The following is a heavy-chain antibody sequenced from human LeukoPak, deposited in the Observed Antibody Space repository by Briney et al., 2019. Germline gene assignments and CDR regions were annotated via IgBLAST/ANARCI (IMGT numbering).Heavy chain of an antibody. J-gene: IGHJ1*01. V-gene: IGHV4-39*07. CDR3: ARDGTHTSRVRGVRVPYFQH. Sequence: SETLSLTCSVSGGSIDSTSYFWGWVRQPPGKGLEWIGSIYYTGDAYYNPSLKSRVTISIDTSKNQLSLKLTSVTAADTAVYYCARDGTHTSRVRGVRVPYFQHWGQGTLVTVSS. CDR2: IYYTGDA. D-gene: IGHD3-10*01. CDR1: GGSIDSTSYF.